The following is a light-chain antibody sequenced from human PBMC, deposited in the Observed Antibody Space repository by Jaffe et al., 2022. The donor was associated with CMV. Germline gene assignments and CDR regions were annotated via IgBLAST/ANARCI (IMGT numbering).Light chain of an antibody. CDR1: QSIGTW. V-gene: IGKV1-5*03. J-gene: IGKJ2*01. Sequence: DIQMTQSPSTLSASVGDRVTITCRASQSIGTWLAWYQQKPGTAPNLLIYRASNLESGVPSRFSGSGSGTEFTLTISSLQPDDFATYYCQHYNSFPYTFGQGTKLEIK. CDR2: RAS. CDR3: QHYNSFPYT.